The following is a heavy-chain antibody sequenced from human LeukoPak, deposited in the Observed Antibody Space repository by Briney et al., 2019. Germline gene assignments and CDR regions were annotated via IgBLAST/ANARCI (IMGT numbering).Heavy chain of an antibody. CDR3: ARGYCSGGSCYTIDF. V-gene: IGHV1-46*01. CDR2: IKPSGGST. CDR1: GYTFTSYY. Sequence: GASVTVSCKGSGYTFTSYYMHWVRQPPAPGLEWMGIIKPSGGSTSYAQKFQGRVTVTRDTSTRTVYMELSSLRSEDTAVYYWARGYCSGGSCYTIDFWGQGTLVTVSS. D-gene: IGHD2-15*01. J-gene: IGHJ4*02.